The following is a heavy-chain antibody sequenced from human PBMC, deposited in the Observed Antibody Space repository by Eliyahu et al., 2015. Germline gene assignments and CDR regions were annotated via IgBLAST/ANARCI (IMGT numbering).Heavy chain of an antibody. V-gene: IGHV3-30*18. Sequence: QVKLVESGGGVVQPGGSLXLSXTVXGFVFSAYGMHWVRQAPGKGLEWVAVVSYDGSDNNYADSVKGRFTISRDNSKDTLYLQVNSLRAEDTAVYYCAKGYYYSSMVNDAFEVWGQGTMVTVSS. J-gene: IGHJ3*01. D-gene: IGHD5-12*01. CDR1: GFVFSAYG. CDR2: VSYDGSDN. CDR3: AKGYYYSSMVNDAFEV.